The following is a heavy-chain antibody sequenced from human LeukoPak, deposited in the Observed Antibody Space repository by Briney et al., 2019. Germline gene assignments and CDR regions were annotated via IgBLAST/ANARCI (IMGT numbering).Heavy chain of an antibody. V-gene: IGHV1-8*02. D-gene: IGHD5-24*01. CDR2: MNPNSGNT. Sequence: ASVKVSCKASGYTFKNYDINLVRQATGQGLEWMGWMNPNSGNTGFAQKFQDRVSMTRDTSINTAYMELTSLRSGDTAVYYCARATPGGLHGYSSDYWSQGTVVTVYS. CDR3: ARATPGGLHGYSSDY. J-gene: IGHJ4*02. CDR1: GYTFKNYD.